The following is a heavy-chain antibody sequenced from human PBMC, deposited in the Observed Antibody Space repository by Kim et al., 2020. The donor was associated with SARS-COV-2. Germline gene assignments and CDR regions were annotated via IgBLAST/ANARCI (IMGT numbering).Heavy chain of an antibody. CDR2: IWYDGSNK. D-gene: IGHD5-12*01. V-gene: IGHV3-33*01. J-gene: IGHJ4*02. Sequence: LSLTCAASGFTFSSYGMHWVRQAPGKGLEWVAVIWYDGSNKYYADSVKGRFTISRDNSKNTLYLQMNSLRAEDTAVYYCASFVGRDGYNFDYWGQGTLVTVSS. CDR3: ASFVGRDGYNFDY. CDR1: GFTFSSYG.